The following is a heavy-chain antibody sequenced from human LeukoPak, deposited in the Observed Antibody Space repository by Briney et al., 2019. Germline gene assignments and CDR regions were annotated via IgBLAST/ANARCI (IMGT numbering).Heavy chain of an antibody. CDR1: GGSIRSTSYY. CDR2: IYYSGST. CDR3: ARGEWLRSGPDV. Sequence: KTSETLSLTCTVSGGSIRSTSYYWGWIRQPPGKGLEWIGSIYYSGSTYYNPSLKSRVTISVDTSKNQFSLKLTSVTAADTAVYYCARGEWLRSGPDVWGKGTTVTVSS. V-gene: IGHV4-39*07. J-gene: IGHJ6*04. D-gene: IGHD3-3*01.